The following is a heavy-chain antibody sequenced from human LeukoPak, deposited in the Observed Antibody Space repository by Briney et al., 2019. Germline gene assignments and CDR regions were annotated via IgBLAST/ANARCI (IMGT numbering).Heavy chain of an antibody. D-gene: IGHD3-3*01. CDR2: IYYSGST. V-gene: IGHV4-39*02. CDR1: GGSISSSSYY. Sequence: SETLSLTCTVSGGSISSSSYYWGWIRQPPGKGLEWIGSIYYSGSTYYNPSLKSRVTISVDTSKNQFSLKLSSVTAADTAVYYCARDPRTYYDFWSGYYHDYWGQGTLVTVSS. CDR3: ARDPRTYYDFWSGYYHDY. J-gene: IGHJ4*02.